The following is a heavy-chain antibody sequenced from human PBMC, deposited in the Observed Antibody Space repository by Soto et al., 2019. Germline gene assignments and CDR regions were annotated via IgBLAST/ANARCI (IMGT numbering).Heavy chain of an antibody. D-gene: IGHD6-13*01. Sequence: SETLSLTCTVSGGSISSYYWSWIRQPPGKGLEWIGYIYYSGSTNYNPSLKRRVTISVDTSKNQFSLKLSSVTAADTAVYDCARAPRRPGYSSSWPDNFDYWGQGTLVTVSS. V-gene: IGHV4-59*01. CDR2: IYYSGST. J-gene: IGHJ4*02. CDR1: GGSISSYY. CDR3: ARAPRRPGYSSSWPDNFDY.